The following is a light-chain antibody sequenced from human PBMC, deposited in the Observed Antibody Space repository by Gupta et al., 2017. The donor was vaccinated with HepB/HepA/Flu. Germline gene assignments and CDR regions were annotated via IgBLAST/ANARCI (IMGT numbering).Light chain of an antibody. CDR2: GAS. V-gene: IGKV3-20*01. Sequence: IVLPHSPGTLSLSPGERATLSCRASQSVSSSYVAWYQQKPGQATRLLNDGASSRATGIPERSGGRGAGKVFTLTISRVEHEDAAVYYRQQYGCAMWAFGQGTKVEIK. CDR3: QQYGCAMWA. CDR1: QSVSSSY. J-gene: IGKJ1*01.